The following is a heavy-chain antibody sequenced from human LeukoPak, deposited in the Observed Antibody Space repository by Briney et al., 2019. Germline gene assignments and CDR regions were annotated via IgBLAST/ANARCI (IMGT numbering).Heavy chain of an antibody. CDR3: AKPRIPARPFLTYLYYYLDV. Sequence: GGSLRLSCVASEFTFSRFAMSWVRQAPGRGLEWISSVSGTGDKTHYTDSVKGRFTISRDNSKNTLYLHMSALRAADTAVYYCAKPRIPARPFLTYLYYYLDVWGGGTTVIVSS. D-gene: IGHD6-6*01. CDR2: VSGTGDKT. V-gene: IGHV3-23*01. CDR1: EFTFSRFA. J-gene: IGHJ6*03.